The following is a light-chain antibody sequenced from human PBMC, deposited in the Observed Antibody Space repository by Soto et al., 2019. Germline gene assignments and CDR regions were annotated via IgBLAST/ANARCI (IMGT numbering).Light chain of an antibody. V-gene: IGKV1-39*01. CDR2: AAF. Sequence: DIQMTQSPSTLSASVGDRVTITCRASQSISSYLNWYQQKPWKAPKLLIYAAFSLQSGVPSRFSGSGSGTDFTLTISSLQPEDFATYYCQQSYSTLTWTFGQGTKVDIK. J-gene: IGKJ1*01. CDR3: QQSYSTLTWT. CDR1: QSISSY.